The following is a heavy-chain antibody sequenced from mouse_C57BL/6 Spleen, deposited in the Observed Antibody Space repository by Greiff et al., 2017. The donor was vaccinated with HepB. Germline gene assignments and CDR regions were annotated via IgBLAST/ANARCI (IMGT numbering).Heavy chain of an antibody. D-gene: IGHD1-1*01. Sequence: QVQLQQPGAELVKPGASVKLSCKASGYTFTSYWMQWVKQRPGQGLEWIGEIDPSDSYTNYNQKFKGKATLTVDTSSSTAYMQLSSLTSEDSAVYYCARHYGSTGGYWGQGTTLTVSS. CDR1: GYTFTSYW. CDR3: ARHYGSTGGY. V-gene: IGHV1-50*01. CDR2: IDPSDSYT. J-gene: IGHJ2*01.